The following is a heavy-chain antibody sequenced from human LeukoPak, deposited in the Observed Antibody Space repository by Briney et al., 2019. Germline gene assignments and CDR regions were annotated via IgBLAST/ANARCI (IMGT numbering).Heavy chain of an antibody. CDR2: ISAYNGNT. V-gene: IGHV1-18*01. CDR3: ARVVGGNPYYFDY. J-gene: IGHJ4*02. D-gene: IGHD4-23*01. CDR1: GYTFTSYG. Sequence: ASVTVSCKASGYTFTSYGISRVRQAPGQGREWMGWISAYNGNTNYAQQLQGRVTMTTDTSTSTAYMELSSLRSDDTAVYYCARVVGGNPYYFDYWGQGTLVTVSS.